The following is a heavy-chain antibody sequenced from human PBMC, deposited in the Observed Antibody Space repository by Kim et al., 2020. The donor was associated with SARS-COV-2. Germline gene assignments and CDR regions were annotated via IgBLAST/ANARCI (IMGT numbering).Heavy chain of an antibody. Sequence: AYAVSVKSRITINPDTSKNQFSLQLNSVTPEDTAVYYCARDQREAGQFDYWGQGTLVTVSS. V-gene: IGHV6-1*01. J-gene: IGHJ4*02. D-gene: IGHD6-19*01. CDR3: ARDQREAGQFDY.